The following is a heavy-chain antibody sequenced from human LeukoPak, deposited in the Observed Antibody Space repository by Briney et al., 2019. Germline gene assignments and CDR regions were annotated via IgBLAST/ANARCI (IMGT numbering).Heavy chain of an antibody. CDR2: IYYSGST. D-gene: IGHD3-22*01. J-gene: IGHJ4*02. CDR3: ARASPYYYDSSGYYHFDY. Sequence: PSETLSLTCTVSGGSISSYYWSWIRQPPGKGLEWIGYIYYSGSTNYNPSLKSRVTISVDTSKNQFSLKLSSVTAAGTAVYYCARASPYYYDSSGYYHFDYWGQGTLVTVSS. V-gene: IGHV4-59*01. CDR1: GGSISSYY.